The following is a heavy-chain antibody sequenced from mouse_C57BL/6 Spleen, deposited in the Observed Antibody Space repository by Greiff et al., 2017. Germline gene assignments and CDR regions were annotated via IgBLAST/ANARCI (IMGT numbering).Heavy chain of an antibody. CDR2: IYPSDSET. CDR3: ARGAYYYGSSYGAMDY. D-gene: IGHD1-1*01. CDR1: GYTFTSYW. Sequence: VQLQQPGAELVRPGSSVKLSCKASGYTFTSYWMDWVKQRPGQGLEWIGNIYPSDSETHYNHKFKDKATLTVDKSSSTAYMQLSSLTSEDSAVYYCARGAYYYGSSYGAMDYWGQGTSVTVSS. V-gene: IGHV1-61*01. J-gene: IGHJ4*01.